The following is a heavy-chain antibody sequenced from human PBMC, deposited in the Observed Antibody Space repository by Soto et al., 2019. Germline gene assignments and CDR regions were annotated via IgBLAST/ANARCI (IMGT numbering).Heavy chain of an antibody. D-gene: IGHD6-19*01. CDR3: AKDRGGFARGWEYYDF. V-gene: IGHV3-23*01. Sequence: GGSLRLSCAAFGFAFSSYTMSWVRQTPGKGLEWVSSISASGGSTYYGDSLKGRFTISRDNSKNTLNLHIKSLGVEDSAVYYCAKDRGGFARGWEYYDFWGQGTQVTVSS. CDR1: GFAFSSYT. J-gene: IGHJ4*02. CDR2: ISASGGST.